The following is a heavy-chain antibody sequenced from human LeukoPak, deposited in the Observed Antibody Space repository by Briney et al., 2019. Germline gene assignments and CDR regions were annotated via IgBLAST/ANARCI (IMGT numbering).Heavy chain of an antibody. CDR2: IYYSGST. Sequence: PSQTLSLTCTVSGGSISSGGYYWSWIRQHPGKGLEWIGYIYYSGSTYYNPSLKSRVTISVDTSKNQFSLKLSSVTAADTAVYYCARAAYSGWNSGHYYYYYGMDVWGQGTTVTASS. D-gene: IGHD6-19*01. V-gene: IGHV4-31*03. J-gene: IGHJ6*02. CDR1: GGSISSGGYY. CDR3: ARAAYSGWNSGHYYYYYGMDV.